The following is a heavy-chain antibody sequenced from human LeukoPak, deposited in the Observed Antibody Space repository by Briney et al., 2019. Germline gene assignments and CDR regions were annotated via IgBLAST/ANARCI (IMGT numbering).Heavy chain of an antibody. V-gene: IGHV1-2*02. Sequence: ASVKVSCKASGYTFTGYYMHWVRQAPEQGLEWMGWINANSGGTNYAQKFQGRVTMTRDTSISTAYMELSRLRSDDTAVYYCARSSRYDIWTGYPYWGQGTLVTVSP. CDR1: GYTFTGYY. D-gene: IGHD3-9*01. J-gene: IGHJ4*02. CDR3: ARSSRYDIWTGYPY. CDR2: INANSGGT.